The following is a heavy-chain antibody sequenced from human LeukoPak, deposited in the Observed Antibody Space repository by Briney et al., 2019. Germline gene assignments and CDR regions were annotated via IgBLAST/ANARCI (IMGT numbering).Heavy chain of an antibody. V-gene: IGHV1-8*03. CDR2: MNPNSGNT. Sequence: GASVKVSCKASGYTFTSYDINWVRQATGQGLEWMGWMNPNSGNTGYAQKFQGRVTITRNTSISTAYMELSSLRSEDTAVYYCARVAPLYSGSLGYWGQGTLVTVSS. D-gene: IGHD1-26*01. CDR1: GYTFTSYD. J-gene: IGHJ4*02. CDR3: ARVAPLYSGSLGY.